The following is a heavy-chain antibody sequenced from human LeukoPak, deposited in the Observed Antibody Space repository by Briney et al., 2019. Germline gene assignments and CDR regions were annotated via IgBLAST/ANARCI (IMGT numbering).Heavy chain of an antibody. J-gene: IGHJ4*02. D-gene: IGHD3-10*01. CDR2: IKQDGSEK. CDR3: ARDPLVMVRGVIKENYFDY. CDR1: GFTFSSYW. Sequence: GGSLRLSCAASGFTFSSYWMSWVRQAPGKGLEWVANIKQDGSEKYYVDSVKGRFTISRDNAKNSLYLQMNSLRAEDTAVYYCARDPLVMVRGVIKENYFDYWGQGTLVTVSS. V-gene: IGHV3-7*01.